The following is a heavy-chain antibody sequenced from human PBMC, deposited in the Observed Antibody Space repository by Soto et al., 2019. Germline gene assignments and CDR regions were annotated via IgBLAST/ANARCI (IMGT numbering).Heavy chain of an antibody. CDR3: ARTLSWRRGPFDS. J-gene: IGHJ4*02. CDR1: GFIFNTYS. CDR2: ISGSSQTI. V-gene: IGHV3-48*02. D-gene: IGHD2-15*01. Sequence: GGSLRLSCAASGFIFNTYSMNWVRQAPGKGLEWVSYISGSSQTIFYADSVRGRFTISRDNANNSTYLQMVSLRDEDTAVYYCARTLSWRRGPFDSWGQGTLATVSS.